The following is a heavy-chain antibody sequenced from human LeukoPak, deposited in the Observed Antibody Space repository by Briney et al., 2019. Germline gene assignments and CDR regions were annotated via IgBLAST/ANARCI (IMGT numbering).Heavy chain of an antibody. J-gene: IGHJ4*02. Sequence: PGGSLRLSCAVSRFTFSSYAMSWVRQAPGKGLEWVSSISGSGHSTYYADSVKGRFTISRDNSKNTLYLQMNSLRAEDTVVYYCAKPSSGWYFDPFDYWGQGTLVTVSS. CDR3: AKPSSGWYFDPFDY. CDR2: ISGSGHST. D-gene: IGHD6-19*01. V-gene: IGHV3-23*01. CDR1: RFTFSSYA.